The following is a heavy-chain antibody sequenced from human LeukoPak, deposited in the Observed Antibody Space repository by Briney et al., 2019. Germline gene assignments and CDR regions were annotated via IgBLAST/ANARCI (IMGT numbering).Heavy chain of an antibody. CDR2: IKQDGSEK. CDR3: ARGVRVAATSNFDY. Sequence: PGGSLRLSCAASGFTFSNAWMSWVRQAPGKGLEWVANIKQDGSEKYYVDSVKGRFTISRDNAKNSLYLQMNSLRAEDTAVYYCARGVRVAATSNFDYWGQGTLVTVSS. CDR1: GFTFSNAW. D-gene: IGHD2-15*01. V-gene: IGHV3-7*01. J-gene: IGHJ4*02.